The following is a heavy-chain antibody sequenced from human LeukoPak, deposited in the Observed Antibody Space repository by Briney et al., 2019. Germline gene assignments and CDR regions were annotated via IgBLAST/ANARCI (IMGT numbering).Heavy chain of an antibody. CDR2: ISNSDDSI. J-gene: IGHJ6*03. V-gene: IGHV3-48*04. CDR3: ARAPAVYFFYIDV. Sequence: GGSLRLSCAGSGFTFSSYAMSWVRRAPGKGLEWVSYISNSDDSINYADSVSGRFTISRDNAKSSVYLQMNSLRVEDTAVYYCARAPAVYFFYIDVWGEGTTVTVSS. CDR1: GFTFSSYA.